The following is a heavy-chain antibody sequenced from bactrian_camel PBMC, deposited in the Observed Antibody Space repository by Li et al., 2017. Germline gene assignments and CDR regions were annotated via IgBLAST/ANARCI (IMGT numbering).Heavy chain of an antibody. CDR3: AARKCWYRGWDY. D-gene: IGHD6*01. J-gene: IGHJ4*01. Sequence: VESGGGSVQAGGSLKLTCRFSGHKYPSSCMGWYRQAPGAEREAVADIDSDGRPGYTDSVKGRFTISRDNTKNTLVLQMNSLRPEDTAMYICAARKCWYRGWDYWGQGTQVTVS. CDR2: IDSDGRP. V-gene: IGHV3S55*01. CDR1: GHKYPSSC.